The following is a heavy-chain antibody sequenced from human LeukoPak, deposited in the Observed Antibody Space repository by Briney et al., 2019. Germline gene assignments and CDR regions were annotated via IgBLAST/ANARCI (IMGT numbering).Heavy chain of an antibody. D-gene: IGHD3-10*01. CDR2: IIPILGIA. Sequence: ASVKVSCKASGGTFSSYAISWVRQAPGQGLEWMGRIIPILGIANYAQKFQGRVTITADKSTSTAYMELSSLRSEDTAVYYCARGRPYYGSGTSSYYGMDVWGQGTTVTVFS. J-gene: IGHJ6*02. CDR3: ARGRPYYGSGTSSYYGMDV. V-gene: IGHV1-69*04. CDR1: GGTFSSYA.